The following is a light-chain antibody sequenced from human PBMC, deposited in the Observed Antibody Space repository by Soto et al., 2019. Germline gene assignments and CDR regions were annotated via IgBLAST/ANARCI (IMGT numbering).Light chain of an antibody. CDR1: QGISSY. V-gene: IGKV1-9*01. J-gene: IGKJ3*01. Sequence: DIQLTQSPSFLSASVGDRVTITCRASQGISSYLAWYQQKPGKAPKLLIYAASTLQSGVPSRFSGSGSGTEFTLTISSLQPEDFATYYCQQYDNLPFTFGPGTTVDFK. CDR3: QQYDNLPFT. CDR2: AAS.